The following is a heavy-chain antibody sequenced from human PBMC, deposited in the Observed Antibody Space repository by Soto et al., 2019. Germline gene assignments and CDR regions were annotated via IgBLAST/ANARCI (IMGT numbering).Heavy chain of an antibody. D-gene: IGHD2-2*01. CDR2: INPSGGST. CDR3: ARGMVVVLPGATTYYSAVRSL. Sequence: ASVKVSCKASGYTFTSYYMHWVRQAPGQGLEWMGIINPSGGSTSYAQKFQGRVTMTRDTSTSTVYMELSSLRSEDTAVYYCARGMVVVLPGATTYYSAVRSLWGKGTSVT. J-gene: IGHJ4*02. V-gene: IGHV1-46*01. CDR1: GYTFTSYY.